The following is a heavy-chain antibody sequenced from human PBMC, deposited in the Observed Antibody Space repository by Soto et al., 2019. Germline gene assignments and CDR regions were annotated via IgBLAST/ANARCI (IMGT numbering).Heavy chain of an antibody. D-gene: IGHD2-21*01. CDR1: GGSFSGYY. Sequence: SETLSLTCAVYGGSFSGYYWSWIRQPPGKGLEWIGEINHSGSTNYNPSLKSRVTISVDTPKNQFSLKLSSVTAADTAVYYCARGHRRKPYYYYGMYVWGQGTTVTVS. J-gene: IGHJ6*02. CDR2: INHSGST. V-gene: IGHV4-34*01. CDR3: ARGHRRKPYYYYGMYV.